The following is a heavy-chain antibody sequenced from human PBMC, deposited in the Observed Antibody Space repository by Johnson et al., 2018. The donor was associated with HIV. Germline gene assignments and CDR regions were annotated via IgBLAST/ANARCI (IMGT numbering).Heavy chain of an antibody. D-gene: IGHD1-26*01. CDR2: IWYDGSNK. Sequence: QVQLVESGGGVVQPGRSLRLSCVASGFTFSYYGMHWVRQAPGKGLEWVAVIWYDGSNKYSADSVRGRFTISRDNSKNTLYLQMNSLRAEDTAVYYCAREGAWEVRPGAFDIWGQGTMVTVSS. CDR3: AREGAWEVRPGAFDI. CDR1: GFTFSYYG. V-gene: IGHV3-33*01. J-gene: IGHJ3*02.